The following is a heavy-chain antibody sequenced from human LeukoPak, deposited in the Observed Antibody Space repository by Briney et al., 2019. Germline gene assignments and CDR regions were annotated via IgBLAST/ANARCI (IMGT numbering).Heavy chain of an antibody. CDR2: IISIFGTA. CDR3: AVGSSSWFYGMDV. J-gene: IGHJ6*04. CDR1: GATFSSYA. V-gene: IGHV1-69*05. Sequence: SVKVSCTASGATFSSYAISWVRQAPGQGLEWMGGIISIFGTANYAQKFQGRFTITTDKSTSTAYMELSSLRSEDTAVYYCAVGSSSWFYGMDVWGKGTTVTVSS. D-gene: IGHD6-13*01.